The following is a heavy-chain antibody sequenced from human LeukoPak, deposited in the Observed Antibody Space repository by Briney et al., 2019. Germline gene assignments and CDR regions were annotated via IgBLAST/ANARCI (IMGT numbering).Heavy chain of an antibody. CDR2: ISSSGSSI. V-gene: IGHV3-11*04. J-gene: IGHJ3*02. Sequence: GGSLRLSCAASGFTFSDHYMTWIRQAPGKGLEWVSYISSSGSSIYYADSVKGRFTISRDNAKNSLYLQMNGLRAEDTAVYYCARAIYDGFDIWGQGTMVTVSS. CDR3: ARAIYDGFDI. CDR1: GFTFSDHY. D-gene: IGHD3-9*01.